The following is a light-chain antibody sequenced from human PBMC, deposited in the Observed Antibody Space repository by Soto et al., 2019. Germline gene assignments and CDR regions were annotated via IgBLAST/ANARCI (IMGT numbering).Light chain of an antibody. CDR2: KAS. CDR1: QSISSW. V-gene: IGKV1-5*03. CDR3: QQYNSLWT. Sequence: DIHMTQSPSTLSASVGDRVTITCRASQSISSWLAWYQQKPGKAPKLLIYKASSLESGVPSRFSGSGSGTDFILTISSLPPDDFASYCCQQYNSLWTFGQGTKVEIK. J-gene: IGKJ1*01.